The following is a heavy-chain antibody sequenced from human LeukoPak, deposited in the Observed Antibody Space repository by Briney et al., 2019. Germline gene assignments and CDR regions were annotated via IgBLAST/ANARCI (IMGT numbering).Heavy chain of an antibody. Sequence: GGSLRLSCAASGFTFSNYYMNWVRQAPGKGLEWVSSINSGGSYIYYADSVKGRFTISRDNAKNSLFLHMNSLRAEDTAVYYCARDGGPQKGIDYWGQGTLVTASA. CDR2: INSGGSYI. V-gene: IGHV3-21*01. CDR1: GFTFSNYY. CDR3: ARDGGPQKGIDY. J-gene: IGHJ4*02. D-gene: IGHD6-25*01.